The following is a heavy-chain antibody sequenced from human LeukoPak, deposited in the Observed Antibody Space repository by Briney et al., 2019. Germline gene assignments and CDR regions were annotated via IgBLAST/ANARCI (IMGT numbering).Heavy chain of an antibody. CDR1: GGSISSYY. Sequence: SETLSLTCTVSGGSISSYYWGWIRHPPGKGLEWIGSIYYSGSTYYNPSLKSRVTISVDTSKNQFSLELSSVTAADTAVYYCAPDSGYDYHFDYWGQGTLVSVSS. CDR2: IYYSGST. V-gene: IGHV4-39*01. J-gene: IGHJ4*02. D-gene: IGHD5-12*01. CDR3: APDSGYDYHFDY.